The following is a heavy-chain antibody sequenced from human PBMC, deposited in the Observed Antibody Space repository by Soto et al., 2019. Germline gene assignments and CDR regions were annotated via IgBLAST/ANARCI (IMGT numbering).Heavy chain of an antibody. D-gene: IGHD6-13*01. J-gene: IGHJ4*02. V-gene: IGHV6-1*01. CDR2: TYYRSKWYN. Sequence: SQTLSLTCAISGDSVSSNSAAWNWIRQSPSRGLEWLGRTYYRSKWYNDYAVSVKSRISVNPDTSKNQFSLQLNSVTPEDTAVYYCARAGIHSSSWSFAYWGQGALVTVSS. CDR3: ARAGIHSSSWSFAY. CDR1: GDSVSSNSAA.